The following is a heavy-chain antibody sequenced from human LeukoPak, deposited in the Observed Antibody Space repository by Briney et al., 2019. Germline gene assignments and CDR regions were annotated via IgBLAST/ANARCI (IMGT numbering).Heavy chain of an antibody. Sequence: GGSLRLSCAASGCTFSNYAMSWVRQSPGKGLEWVSGISGVGGATYYADSVKGRFTISRDNSKNTLYLQMNSLRAEDTAVYYCANKGNSNWGSPVGWGQGTLVTVSS. J-gene: IGHJ4*02. V-gene: IGHV3-23*01. CDR1: GCTFSNYA. CDR3: ANKGNSNWGSPVG. CDR2: ISGVGGAT. D-gene: IGHD7-27*01.